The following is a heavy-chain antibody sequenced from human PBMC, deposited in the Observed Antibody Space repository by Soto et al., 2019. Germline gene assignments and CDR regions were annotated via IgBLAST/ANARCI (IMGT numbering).Heavy chain of an antibody. J-gene: IGHJ6*02. CDR1: GGSFSDYY. CDR2: INHSVST. V-gene: IGHV4-34*01. D-gene: IGHD3-9*01. CDR3: ARGLGHGLVISLYYAMDV. Sequence: QVQLQQWGAGLLKPSETLSLTCAVYGGSFSDYYWSWIRQPPGEGLEWIGEINHSVSTNYNPSLKSRVTISVDTSKNQFSLKLSSVTAADPAVYYCARGLGHGLVISLYYAMDVWGQGTTVTVSS.